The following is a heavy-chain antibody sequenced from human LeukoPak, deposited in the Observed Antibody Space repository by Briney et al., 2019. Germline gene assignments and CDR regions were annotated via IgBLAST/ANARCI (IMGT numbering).Heavy chain of an antibody. J-gene: IGHJ4*02. CDR3: ARVEPRGIAVAGPVFDY. CDR2: INPNSGGT. CDR1: GYTFTGYY. D-gene: IGHD6-19*01. Sequence: ASVTVSCKGSGYTFTGYYMHWVRQAPGQGLEWMGWINPNSGGTNYAQKLQGRVTMNRDTSISTAYMELSRLRSDDTAVYYCARVEPRGIAVAGPVFDYCGQGTLVTVSS. V-gene: IGHV1-2*02.